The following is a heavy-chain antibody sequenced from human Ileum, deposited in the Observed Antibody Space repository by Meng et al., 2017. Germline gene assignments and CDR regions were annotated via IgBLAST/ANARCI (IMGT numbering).Heavy chain of an antibody. V-gene: IGHV3-7*01. CDR1: GFTFSSYW. J-gene: IGHJ4*02. CDR3: MRGCSGGVCGY. Sequence: GESLKISCAASGFTFSSYWMSWVRQGPGKGLEWAANIKQDGIEKNYVDSVKGRFTISRDNAKNSLYLQMNSLRGEDTAVYYCMRGCSGGVCGYWGQGTLVTVSS. CDR2: IKQDGIEK. D-gene: IGHD2-8*02.